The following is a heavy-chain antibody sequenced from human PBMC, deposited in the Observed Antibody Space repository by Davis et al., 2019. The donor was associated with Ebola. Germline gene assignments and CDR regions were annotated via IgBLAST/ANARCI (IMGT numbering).Heavy chain of an antibody. D-gene: IGHD3-10*01. CDR2: INHSGST. Sequence: SETLSLTCAVYGGSFSGYYWSWIRQPPGKGLEWIGEINHSGSTNYNPSLKSRVTISVDTSKNQFSLKLSSVTAADTAVYYCARRYYGSGSYYGPYYFDYWGQGTLVTASS. CDR1: GGSFSGYY. V-gene: IGHV4-34*01. J-gene: IGHJ4*02. CDR3: ARRYYGSGSYYGPYYFDY.